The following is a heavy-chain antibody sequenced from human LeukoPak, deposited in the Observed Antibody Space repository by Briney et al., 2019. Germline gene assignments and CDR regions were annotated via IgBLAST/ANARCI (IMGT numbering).Heavy chain of an antibody. J-gene: IGHJ4*02. CDR2: IRTYNGNT. Sequence: AAVQFSFKAAGYAFTSYGIRWGRRAPGQGGEGMGWIRTYNGNTNYAQKLQGRVTMTTDTSTSTAYMELRSLRSDDTAVYYCARSGYGSGSYEFDYWGQGTLVTVSS. V-gene: IGHV1-18*01. CDR3: ARSGYGSGSYEFDY. CDR1: GYAFTSYG. D-gene: IGHD3-10*01.